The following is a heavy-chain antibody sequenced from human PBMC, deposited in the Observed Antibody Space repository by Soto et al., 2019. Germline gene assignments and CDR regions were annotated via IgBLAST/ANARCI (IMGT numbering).Heavy chain of an antibody. J-gene: IGHJ6*02. CDR2: ISSSGSTI. CDR3: ARVGYCSGGSCYQSQYYYYGMDV. V-gene: IGHV3-48*03. Sequence: PGGSLRLSCAASGFTFSSYEMNWVRQAPGKGLEWVSYISSSGSTIYYADSVKGRFTISRDNAKNSLYLQMNSLRAEDTAVYYCARVGYCSGGSCYQSQYYYYGMDVWGQGTTVTVSS. CDR1: GFTFSSYE. D-gene: IGHD2-15*01.